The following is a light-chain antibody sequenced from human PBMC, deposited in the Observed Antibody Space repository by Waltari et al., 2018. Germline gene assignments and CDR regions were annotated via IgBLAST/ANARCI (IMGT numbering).Light chain of an antibody. CDR3: QAWEVAIVV. J-gene: IGLJ2*01. Sequence: YELSQPPSVSVSPGQTATITCSGDKLDQKFVDWYQQRPGQPPLLVIYKDVDRPSGIPERFSGTNSGNTATLTISGTQVMDEADYYCQAWEVAIVVFGGGTKLTVL. CDR2: KDV. V-gene: IGLV3-1*01. CDR1: KLDQKF.